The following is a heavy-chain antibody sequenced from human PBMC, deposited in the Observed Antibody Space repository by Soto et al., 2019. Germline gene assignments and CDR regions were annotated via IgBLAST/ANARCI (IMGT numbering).Heavy chain of an antibody. J-gene: IGHJ6*04. CDR3: ARRRSYSLDV. CDR2: INSDGSST. Sequence: GGSLRLSCAVSGSTFSNDWMHWVRQAPGKGLVWVSHINSDGSSTNYADFVKGRFTIARDNAKSTVYLQINSLRAEDTAVYYCARRRSYSLDVWGKGTTVTVSS. V-gene: IGHV3-74*01. CDR1: GSTFSNDW.